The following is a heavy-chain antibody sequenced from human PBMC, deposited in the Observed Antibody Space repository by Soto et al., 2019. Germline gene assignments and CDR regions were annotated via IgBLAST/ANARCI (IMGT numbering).Heavy chain of an antibody. V-gene: IGHV4-30-4*01. CDR1: GGSISSGDYY. Sequence: QVQLQESGPGLVKPSQTLSLTCTVSGGSISSGDYYWSWIRQPPGKGLEWIGYIYYSGSTYYNPSLKSRVTISVEPSKNQFSLKLSYVTAADTAVYYCARVGDTAMVPLFDYWGQGTLVTVSS. D-gene: IGHD5-18*01. CDR3: ARVGDTAMVPLFDY. J-gene: IGHJ4*02. CDR2: IYYSGST.